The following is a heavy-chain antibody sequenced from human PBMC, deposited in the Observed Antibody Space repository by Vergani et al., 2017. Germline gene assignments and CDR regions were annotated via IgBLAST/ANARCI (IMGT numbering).Heavy chain of an antibody. D-gene: IGHD3-22*01. J-gene: IGHJ2*01. V-gene: IGHV4-34*01. Sequence: QVQLQQWGAGLLKPSETLSLTCAVYGGSFSGYYWSWIRQPPGKGLEWIGEIKHSGSTNYNPSLKSRVTISVDTSKNLLSLKLSSVTAADTAVYYCASGKYYDSSGYYSFYWYFDLWGRGTLVTVSS. CDR1: GGSFSGYY. CDR3: ASGKYYDSSGYYSFYWYFDL. CDR2: IKHSGST.